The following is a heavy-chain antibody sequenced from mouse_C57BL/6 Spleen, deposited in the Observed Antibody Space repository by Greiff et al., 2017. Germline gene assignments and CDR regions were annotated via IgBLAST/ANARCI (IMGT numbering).Heavy chain of an antibody. J-gene: IGHJ4*01. CDR3: ARDYGRYYYAMDY. CDR1: GYSFTDYN. D-gene: IGHD1-1*02. V-gene: IGHV1-39*01. CDR2: INPNYDTT. Sequence: VHVKQSGPELVKPGASVKISCKASGYSFTDYNMNWVKQSNGKSLEWIGVINPNYDTTSYNQKFKGKATLTVDQSSSTAYMQLNSLTSEDSAVYYCARDYGRYYYAMDYWGQGTSVTVSS.